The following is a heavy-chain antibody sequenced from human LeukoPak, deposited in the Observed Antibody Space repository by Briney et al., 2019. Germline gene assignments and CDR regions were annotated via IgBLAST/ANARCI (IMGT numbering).Heavy chain of an antibody. J-gene: IGHJ2*01. CDR1: GFTFSSHA. D-gene: IGHD6-6*01. Sequence: GGSLRLSCAASGFTFSSHAMSCLRHAPGEGLEWVSAISCSGGSTYDADSVKGRFTISRDNSKNTLYLQMNSLRAEDTAVYYCAKDLAARPSRYFDLWGRGTLVTVSS. CDR3: AKDLAARPSRYFDL. V-gene: IGHV3-23*01. CDR2: ISCSGGST.